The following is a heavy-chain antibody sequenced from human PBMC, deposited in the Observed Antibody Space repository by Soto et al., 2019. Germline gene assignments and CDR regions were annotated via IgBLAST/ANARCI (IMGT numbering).Heavy chain of an antibody. CDR2: INHSGNI. J-gene: IGHJ4*02. D-gene: IGHD1-26*01. CDR1: GESFSDNY. V-gene: IGHV4-34*01. Sequence: SETLSLTCAVNGESFSDNYWSWIRQPPGKGLEWIGEINHSGNINYSPSLKSRLTISVDTSKNQLSLKLSLVTAADTALYFCVGGRGRLVGFDYWGQGTLVTVSS. CDR3: VGGRGRLVGFDY.